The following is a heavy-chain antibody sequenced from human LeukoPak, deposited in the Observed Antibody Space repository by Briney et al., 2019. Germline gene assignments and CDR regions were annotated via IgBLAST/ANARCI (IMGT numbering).Heavy chain of an antibody. CDR1: GGSFSGYY. D-gene: IGHD2-21*02. CDR2: INHSGST. Sequence: SETLSLTCAVYGGSFSGYYWSWIRQPPGKGLEWIGEINHSGSTNYNTSLKSRVTISVDTSKNQFSLKLSSVTAADTAVYYCARGRAVTAMGGYYYYGMDVWGQGTTVTVSS. V-gene: IGHV4-34*01. J-gene: IGHJ6*02. CDR3: ARGRAVTAMGGYYYYGMDV.